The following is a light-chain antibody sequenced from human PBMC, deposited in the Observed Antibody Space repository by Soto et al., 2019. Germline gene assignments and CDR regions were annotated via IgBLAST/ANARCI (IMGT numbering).Light chain of an antibody. CDR2: NNN. J-gene: IGLJ1*01. V-gene: IGLV1-44*01. CDR1: SSNIGSNT. CDR3: AAWDDSVNGLV. Sequence: QAVVTQPPSASGTPGQRVTISCSGSSSNIGSNTVNWYQQLPGTAPKLLIYNNNQRPSGVPDRFSGSKSGTSASLAISGLQSEDEADYYCAAWDDSVNGLVFGTGTKVTVL.